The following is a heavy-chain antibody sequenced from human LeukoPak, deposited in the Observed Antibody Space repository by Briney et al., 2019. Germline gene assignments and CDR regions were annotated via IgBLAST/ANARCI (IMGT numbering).Heavy chain of an antibody. CDR3: ARDGSGGDYKTGYFDY. CDR1: GFTVSSNY. Sequence: PGGSLRLSCAASGFTVSSNYMSWVRQAPGKGLEWVSVIYSGGSTYYADSVKGRFTISRDNSKNTLYLQMNSLRAEDTAVYYCARDGSGGDYKTGYFDYWGQGTLVTVSS. CDR2: IYSGGST. V-gene: IGHV3-53*01. J-gene: IGHJ4*02. D-gene: IGHD4-17*01.